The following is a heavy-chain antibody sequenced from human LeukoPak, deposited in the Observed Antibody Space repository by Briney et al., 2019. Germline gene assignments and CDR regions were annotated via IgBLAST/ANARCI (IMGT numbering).Heavy chain of an antibody. Sequence: GGSLRLSCAASGFTFSSYGMHWVRQAPGKGLEWVAFIRYDGSNKYYADSVKGRFTISRDNSKNTLYLQMNSLRAEDTAVYYCAKGYSSGSPRNNWFDPWGQGTLVTVSS. J-gene: IGHJ5*02. CDR3: AKGYSSGSPRNNWFDP. D-gene: IGHD6-19*01. V-gene: IGHV3-30*02. CDR2: IRYDGSNK. CDR1: GFTFSSYG.